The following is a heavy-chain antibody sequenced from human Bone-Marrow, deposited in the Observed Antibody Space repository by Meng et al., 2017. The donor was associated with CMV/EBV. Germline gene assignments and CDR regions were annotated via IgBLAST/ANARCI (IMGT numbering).Heavy chain of an antibody. V-gene: IGHV5-51*01. CDR3: ARYTREDIVVVPAAISYYGMDV. Sequence: AESLKISCKGSGYSFTSYWIGWVRQMPGKGLEWMGIIYPGDSDTRYSPSFQGQVTISADKSISTAYLQWSSLKASDTAMYYCARYTREDIVVVPAAISYYGMDVWGQGTTVTVSS. J-gene: IGHJ6*02. CDR2: IYPGDSDT. CDR1: GYSFTSYW. D-gene: IGHD2-2*01.